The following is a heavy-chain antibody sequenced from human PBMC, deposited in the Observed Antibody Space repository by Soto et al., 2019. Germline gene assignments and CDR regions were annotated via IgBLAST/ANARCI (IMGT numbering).Heavy chain of an antibody. Sequence: ASVKVSCKASGYTFTSYGISWVRQAPGQGLEWMGWISAYNGNTNYAQKLQGRVTMTTDTSTSTAYMELRSLRSDDTAVYYCARDLTSPSSRWYDNYYSYGMDXWGQGTMVTVS. V-gene: IGHV1-18*01. D-gene: IGHD6-13*01. CDR2: ISAYNGNT. J-gene: IGHJ6*02. CDR3: ARDLTSPSSRWYDNYYSYGMDX. CDR1: GYTFTSYG.